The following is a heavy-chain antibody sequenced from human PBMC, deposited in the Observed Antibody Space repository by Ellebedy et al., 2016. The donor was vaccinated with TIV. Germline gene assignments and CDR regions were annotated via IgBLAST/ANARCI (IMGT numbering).Heavy chain of an antibody. D-gene: IGHD3-10*01. CDR2: ISAYNGNT. CDR1: GYTFTSYG. J-gene: IGHJ3*02. CDR3: ARDPGDRLLWFGADAFDI. V-gene: IGHV1-18*01. Sequence: ASVKVSXXASGYTFTSYGISWVRQAPGQGLEWMGWISAYNGNTNYAQKLQGRVTMTTDTSTSTAYMELRSLRSDDTAVYYCARDPGDRLLWFGADAFDIWGQGTMVTVSS.